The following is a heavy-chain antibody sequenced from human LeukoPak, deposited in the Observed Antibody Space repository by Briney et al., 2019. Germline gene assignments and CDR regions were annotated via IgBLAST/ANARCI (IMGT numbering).Heavy chain of an antibody. D-gene: IGHD4/OR15-4a*01. Sequence: PGGSLRLSCAASGFAFSSYGMHWVRQAPGKGLEWVAVISYDGSNKYYADSVKGRFTISRDNSKNTLYLQMNSLRAEDTAVYYCAKDLTMGFRLGYWGQGTLVTVSS. CDR1: GFAFSSYG. CDR3: AKDLTMGFRLGY. CDR2: ISYDGSNK. J-gene: IGHJ4*02. V-gene: IGHV3-30*18.